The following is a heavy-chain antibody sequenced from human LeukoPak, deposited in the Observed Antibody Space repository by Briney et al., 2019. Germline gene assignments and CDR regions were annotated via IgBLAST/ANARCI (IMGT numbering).Heavy chain of an antibody. J-gene: IGHJ4*02. D-gene: IGHD3-22*01. CDR2: ISWNSGSI. V-gene: IGHV3-9*01. CDR3: AKDMGRWYYYDSPDY. Sequence: GGSLRLSCAASGFTFDDYAMHWVRQAPGKGLEWVSGISWNSGSIGYADSVKGRFTISRDNVKNSLYLQMNSLRAEDTALYYCAKDMGRWYYYDSPDYWGQGTLVTVSS. CDR1: GFTFDDYA.